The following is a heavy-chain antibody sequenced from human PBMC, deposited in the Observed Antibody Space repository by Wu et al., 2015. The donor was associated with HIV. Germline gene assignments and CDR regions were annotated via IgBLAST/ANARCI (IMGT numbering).Heavy chain of an antibody. CDR2: LNPSANKI. CDR1: GYNLKSHG. CDR3: ATRIGGTMEAFXI. J-gene: IGHJ3*02. D-gene: IGHD2/OR15-2a*01. Sequence: QVQLVQSGAEVRKPGASVKVSCKASGYNLKSHGISWVRQAPGQGLEWMGVLNPSANKISYAQSFQGRVTMTSDKSTTAVYMELDSLRSDDTAVYYCATRIGGTMEAFXIWGQGTLVTVSS. V-gene: IGHV1-46*02.